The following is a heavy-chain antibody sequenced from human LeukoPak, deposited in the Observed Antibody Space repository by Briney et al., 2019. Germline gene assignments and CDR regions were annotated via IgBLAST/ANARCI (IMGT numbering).Heavy chain of an antibody. V-gene: IGHV3-74*01. Sequence: PGGSLRLSCAASGFTLRSYWMHWVRQVPGKGLVWVSRINIDGSITSYADSVKGRFTISRDNAKNTLYLQMNSLRAEDTAVYYCARDKLVGPSIFDYWGQGTLVTVSS. CDR2: INIDGSIT. D-gene: IGHD1-26*01. J-gene: IGHJ4*02. CDR1: GFTLRSYW. CDR3: ARDKLVGPSIFDY.